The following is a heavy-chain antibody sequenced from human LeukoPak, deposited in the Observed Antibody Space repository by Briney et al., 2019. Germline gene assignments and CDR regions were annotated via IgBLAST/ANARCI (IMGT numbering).Heavy chain of an antibody. Sequence: GGSLRLSCAASGLTFSYYGIHWVRQAPGKGLEWVAVISYDGLNKSYADSVKGRFTISRDNSKNTLYLQMNSLRVEDTAVYYCAKGVRSGYDRLDFWGQGTLVTVSS. V-gene: IGHV3-30*18. J-gene: IGHJ4*02. CDR3: AKGVRSGYDRLDF. CDR2: ISYDGLNK. D-gene: IGHD5-12*01. CDR1: GLTFSYYG.